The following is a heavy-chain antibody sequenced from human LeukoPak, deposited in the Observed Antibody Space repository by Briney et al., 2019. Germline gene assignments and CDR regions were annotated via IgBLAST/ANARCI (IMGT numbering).Heavy chain of an antibody. D-gene: IGHD6-19*01. CDR2: ISAYNGNT. V-gene: IGHV1-18*01. J-gene: IGHJ4*02. CDR1: GYTFTSYG. Sequence: GASVKVSCKASGYTFTSYGISWVRQAPGQGPEWMGWISAYNGNTNYAQKLQGRVTMTTDTSTSTAYMELRSLRSDDTAVYYCARGDSSRRPSYYFDYWGQGTLVTVSS. CDR3: ARGDSSRRPSYYFDY.